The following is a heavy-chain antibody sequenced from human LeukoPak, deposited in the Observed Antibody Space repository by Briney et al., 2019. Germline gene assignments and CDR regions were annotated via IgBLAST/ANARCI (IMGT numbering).Heavy chain of an antibody. Sequence: ASVKVSRKASGYTFTSYGISWVRQAPGQGLEWMGWISAYNGNTNYAQKLQGRVTMTTDTSTSTAYMELRSLRSDDTAVYYCARQASIRSQCTYWGQGTLVTVSS. D-gene: IGHD2-8*01. CDR3: ARQASIRSQCTY. CDR1: GYTFTSYG. V-gene: IGHV1-18*01. J-gene: IGHJ4*02. CDR2: ISAYNGNT.